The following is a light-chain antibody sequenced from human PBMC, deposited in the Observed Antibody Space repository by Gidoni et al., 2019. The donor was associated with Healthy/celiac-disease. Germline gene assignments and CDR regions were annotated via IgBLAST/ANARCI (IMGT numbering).Light chain of an antibody. Sequence: DIQMTQSPSTLSASVGDRVTITCRASQSISSWLAWYQQKPGKAPKLLIYKASSLESGVPSRFRGSGSGTEFTLTISSLQPDDFETYYCQQYKSYSNFGPGTKVDIK. V-gene: IGKV1-5*03. CDR3: QQYKSYSN. CDR1: QSISSW. J-gene: IGKJ3*01. CDR2: KAS.